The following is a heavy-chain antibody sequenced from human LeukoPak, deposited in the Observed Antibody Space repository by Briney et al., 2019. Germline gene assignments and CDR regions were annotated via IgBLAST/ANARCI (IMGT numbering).Heavy chain of an antibody. Sequence: PGGSLRLSCAASGFTFSDYYMSWIRQAPGKGLEWVSYISDTGNTIYYADSVKGRFTISRDNAKNSLYLQMNSLRAEDTAVYYCARGGYFYYYMDVWGKETTVTVSS. CDR1: GFTFSDYY. CDR2: ISDTGNTI. V-gene: IGHV3-11*01. CDR3: ARGGYFYYYMDV. J-gene: IGHJ6*03.